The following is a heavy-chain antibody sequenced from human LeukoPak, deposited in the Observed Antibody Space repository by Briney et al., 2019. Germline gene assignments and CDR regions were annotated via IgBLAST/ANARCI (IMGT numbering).Heavy chain of an antibody. CDR3: ASYSSSRGLSDAFDI. CDR1: GYSFTSYW. D-gene: IGHD6-6*01. Sequence: GESLKISCKGSGYSFTSYWIGWVRQMPGKGLEWMGIIYPGDSDTRYSPSFQGQVTISADKSISTAYLQWSSLKASDTAMYYCASYSSSRGLSDAFDIWGQGTMVTVSS. CDR2: IYPGDSDT. J-gene: IGHJ3*02. V-gene: IGHV5-51*01.